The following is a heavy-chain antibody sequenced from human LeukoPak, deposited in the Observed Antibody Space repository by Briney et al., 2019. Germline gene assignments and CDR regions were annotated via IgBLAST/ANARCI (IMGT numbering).Heavy chain of an antibody. D-gene: IGHD2-2*02. CDR2: IYTSGST. Sequence: SETLSLTCTVSGGSISSYYWSWIRQPAGKGLEWIGRIYTSGSTNYNPSLKSRVTTSVDTSKNQFSLKLSSVTAADTAVYYCARSGYCSSTSCYTRVRYFDYWGQGTLVTVSS. CDR3: ARSGYCSSTSCYTRVRYFDY. J-gene: IGHJ4*02. CDR1: GGSISSYY. V-gene: IGHV4-4*07.